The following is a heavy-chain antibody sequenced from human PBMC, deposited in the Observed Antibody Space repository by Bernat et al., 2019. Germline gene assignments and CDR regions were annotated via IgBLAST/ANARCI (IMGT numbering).Heavy chain of an antibody. J-gene: IGHJ4*02. CDR3: DTTWTDASGRDY. V-gene: IGHV3-15*01. Sequence: EVQLVESGGGLVKPGGSLRLSCAASGFTLSNAWMSWVRQAPGKGLEWVARIKSRGYGETTDHAAPVRGRFIISRDDSKDTLYLQMNSLNTEDTAIYYCDTTWTDASGRDYWGQGTLVTVSS. CDR2: IKSRGYGETT. CDR1: GFTLSNAW. D-gene: IGHD6-19*01.